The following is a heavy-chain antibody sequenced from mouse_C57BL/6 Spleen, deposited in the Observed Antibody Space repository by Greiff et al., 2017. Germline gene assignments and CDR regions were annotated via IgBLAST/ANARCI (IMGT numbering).Heavy chain of an antibody. CDR2: INPGSGGT. CDR1: GYAFTNYL. D-gene: IGHD2-1*01. V-gene: IGHV1-54*01. CDR3: ARSHGNYDY. J-gene: IGHJ2*01. Sequence: VKVVESGAELVRPGTSVKVSCKASGYAFTNYLIEWVKQRPGQGLEWIGVINPGSGGTNYNEKFKGKATLTADKSSSTAYMQLSSLTSEDSAVYFCARSHGNYDYWGQGTTLTVSS.